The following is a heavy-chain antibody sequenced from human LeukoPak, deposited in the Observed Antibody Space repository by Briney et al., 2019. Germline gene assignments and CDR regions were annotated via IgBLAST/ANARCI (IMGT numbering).Heavy chain of an antibody. D-gene: IGHD3-22*01. CDR2: IYYGGST. J-gene: IGHJ4*02. Sequence: SETLSLTCSVSGGSISKSNHYWGWIRQPPGKGLEWIGSIYYGGSTYYNPSLKSRVTISVDTSKNQFSLKLSSVTAADTAVYYCARRSYYDSSGYYRFDYWGQGTLVTVSS. CDR1: GGSISKSNHY. CDR3: ARRSYYDSSGYYRFDY. V-gene: IGHV4-39*01.